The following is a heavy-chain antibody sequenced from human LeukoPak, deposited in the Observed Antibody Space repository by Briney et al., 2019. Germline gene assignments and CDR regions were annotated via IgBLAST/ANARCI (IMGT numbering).Heavy chain of an antibody. CDR3: AREPAPVIL. Sequence: PGGSLRLSCAASGFTFSIYSMNWVRQTRGKGLEWVSSISSTSSYIFYADSVKGRFTISRDNAKNSLYLQMNSLRAEDTAVYYCAREPAPVILWGQGTLVTVSS. CDR1: GFTFSIYS. CDR2: ISSTSSYI. V-gene: IGHV3-21*01. J-gene: IGHJ4*01. D-gene: IGHD2-21*01.